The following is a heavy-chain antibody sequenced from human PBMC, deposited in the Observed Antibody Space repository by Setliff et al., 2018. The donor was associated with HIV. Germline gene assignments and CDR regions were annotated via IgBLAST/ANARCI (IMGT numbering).Heavy chain of an antibody. V-gene: IGHV4-39*01. CDR3: ARRRGQKATGWYYFDF. CDR1: GGPITSNTYF. D-gene: IGHD6-19*01. J-gene: IGHJ4*02. CDR2: IYHSGNT. Sequence: SETLSLTCSVSGGPITSNTYFWDWIRQAPGKGLEWIGSIYHSGNTYYNPSLKSRVSISVDTSKRQFSLKLTSVTARDSALYYCARRRGQKATGWYYFDFWGQGALVTVSS.